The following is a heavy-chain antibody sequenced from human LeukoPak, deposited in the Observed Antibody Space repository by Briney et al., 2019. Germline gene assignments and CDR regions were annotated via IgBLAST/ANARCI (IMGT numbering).Heavy chain of an antibody. CDR3: ARDLLGIVTMVRGVIPIKFDS. Sequence: GGPLRLSCAASGFTFSSYSKNWVRHAPGKGLEWVSHISSSSSYIYYADSVKGRFTISRDNAKNSLYLQMNSLRSEYTAVYYCARDLLGIVTMVRGVIPIKFDSWGQGTLVTVSS. CDR2: ISSSSSYI. CDR1: GFTFSSYS. J-gene: IGHJ5*01. D-gene: IGHD3-10*01. V-gene: IGHV3-21*01.